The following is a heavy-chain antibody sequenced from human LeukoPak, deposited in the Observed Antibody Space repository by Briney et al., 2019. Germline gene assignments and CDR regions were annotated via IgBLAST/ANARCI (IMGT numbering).Heavy chain of an antibody. Sequence: SETLSLTCTVSGGSISSYYWSWIRQPPGKGLEWIGYIYYIGSTNYNPSPKSRVTISLDTSKSQFSLKLTSVTPADTAVYYCARGGIVGSRTNWFDPWGQGILVTVSS. CDR1: GGSISSYY. J-gene: IGHJ5*02. CDR2: IYYIGST. V-gene: IGHV4-59*01. D-gene: IGHD1-26*01. CDR3: ARGGIVGSRTNWFDP.